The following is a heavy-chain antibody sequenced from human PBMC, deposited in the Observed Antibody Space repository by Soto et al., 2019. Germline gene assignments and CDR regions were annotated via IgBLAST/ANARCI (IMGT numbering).Heavy chain of an antibody. Sequence: SETLSLTCTVSGGSISRYYWSWIRQPPGKGLEWIGYLYNAGSTIYNPSLKSRVTISVDMSQNQFSLNLNYVTAADTAVYYCARDPWGYCGTDSSPLYVCGQGNTVTISS. CDR3: ARDPWGYCGTDSSPLYV. V-gene: IGHV4-59*01. J-gene: IGHJ6*02. CDR2: LYNAGST. CDR1: GGSISRYY. D-gene: IGHD2-21*02.